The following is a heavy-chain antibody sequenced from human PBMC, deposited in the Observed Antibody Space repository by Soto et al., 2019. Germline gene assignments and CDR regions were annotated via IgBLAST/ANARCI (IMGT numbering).Heavy chain of an antibody. CDR1: GLTFSSYA. CDR3: AKDTTRYTYDSSGYYFFSYFQH. J-gene: IGHJ1*01. CDR2: ISGSGGST. V-gene: IGHV3-23*01. Sequence: GGSLRLSCAASGLTFSSYAMSWVRQAPGKGLEWVSAISGSGGSTYYADSVKGRFTISRDNSKNTLYLQMNSLRAEDTAVYYCAKDTTRYTYDSSGYYFFSYFQHWGQDTLVTVS. D-gene: IGHD3-22*01.